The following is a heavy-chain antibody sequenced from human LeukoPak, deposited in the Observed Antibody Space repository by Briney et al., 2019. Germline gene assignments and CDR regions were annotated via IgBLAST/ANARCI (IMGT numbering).Heavy chain of an antibody. Sequence: GGSLRLSCVASGFTFSSYDMHWVRQATGKGLEWVSAIGTAGDTYYAGSVKGRFTVSRENAKNSLFLQMNSLRAGDTAVYYCARDLDYVWGQTADYWGQGTLVTVSS. J-gene: IGHJ4*02. V-gene: IGHV3-13*01. CDR3: ARDLDYVWGQTADY. D-gene: IGHD3-16*01. CDR2: IGTAGDT. CDR1: GFTFSSYD.